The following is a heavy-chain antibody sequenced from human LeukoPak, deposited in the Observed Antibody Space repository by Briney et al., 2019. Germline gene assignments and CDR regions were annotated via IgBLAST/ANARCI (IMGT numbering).Heavy chain of an antibody. V-gene: IGHV4-38-2*02. D-gene: IGHD2-2*01. CDR3: ARYLSSSRWFDP. CDR2: IYHSGST. J-gene: IGHJ5*02. CDR1: GYSISSGYY. Sequence: SETLSLTCTVSGYSISSGYYWGWIRQPPGKGLEWIGSIYHSGSTYYNPSLKSRVTISVDTSKNQLSLKLSSVTAADTAVYYCARYLSSSRWFDPWGQGTLVTVSS.